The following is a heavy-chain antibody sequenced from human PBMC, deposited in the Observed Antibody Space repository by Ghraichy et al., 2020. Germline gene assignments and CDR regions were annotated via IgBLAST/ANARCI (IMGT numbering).Heavy chain of an antibody. Sequence: GGSLRLSCVASGFSFRISGMTWVRQVPGKGLAWVADVSGIFGGGKAYYGDSVRGRFTISRDNSNNMVFLQMDSLRAEDTAVYYCAKYLSGNSGGLESWGQGTLVTVSS. CDR2: VSGIFGGGKA. CDR1: GFSFRISG. D-gene: IGHD3-10*01. V-gene: IGHV3-23*01. J-gene: IGHJ4*02. CDR3: AKYLSGNSGGLES.